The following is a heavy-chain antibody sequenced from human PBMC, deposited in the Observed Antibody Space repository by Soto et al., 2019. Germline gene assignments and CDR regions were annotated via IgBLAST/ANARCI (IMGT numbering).Heavy chain of an antibody. CDR1: GGSITSSSHY. Sequence: SETLSLTCTVSGGSITSSSHYWGWIRQPPGKGLECIGNIYYDGNTYYNPSLKSRVTISLDTSKNQFSLRLSSVTAADTAVYYCARGRIQLWYPFDYWGQGTLVTVSS. J-gene: IGHJ4*02. V-gene: IGHV4-39*07. CDR3: ARGRIQLWYPFDY. CDR2: IYYDGNT. D-gene: IGHD5-18*01.